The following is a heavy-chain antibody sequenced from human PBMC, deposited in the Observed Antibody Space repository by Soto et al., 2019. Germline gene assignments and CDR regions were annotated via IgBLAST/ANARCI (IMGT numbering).Heavy chain of an antibody. CDR1: GGSISSDRW. D-gene: IGHD3-9*01. CDR2: IHDSGST. V-gene: IGHV4-4*02. CDR3: AGQWAAGYGAFDP. Sequence: QVKLQESGPGLEKPSGTLSLTCAVSGGSISSDRWWTWVRQAPGKGLEWIGEIHDSGSTNYNLSLKSRVTISIDKSKNQFSLEMTSVTAADTAIYYCAGQWAAGYGAFDPWGQGTLVTVSP. J-gene: IGHJ5*02.